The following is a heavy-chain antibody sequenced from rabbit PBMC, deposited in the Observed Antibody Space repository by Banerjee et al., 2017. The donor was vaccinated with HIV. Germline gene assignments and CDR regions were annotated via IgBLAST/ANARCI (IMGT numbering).Heavy chain of an antibody. V-gene: IGHV1S45*01. CDR3: ARDGGSGWGAPYYFNL. CDR1: GFSFSNKYV. Sequence: QEQLEESGGDLVKPEGSLTLTCTASGFSFSNKYVMCWVRQAPGKGLEWIGCIDTGSGSTVYATWVNGRFTISKTSSTTVTLQMTTVTAADTATYFCARDGGSGWGAPYYFNLWGPGTLVTVS. CDR2: IDTGSGST. D-gene: IGHD4-1*01. J-gene: IGHJ4*01.